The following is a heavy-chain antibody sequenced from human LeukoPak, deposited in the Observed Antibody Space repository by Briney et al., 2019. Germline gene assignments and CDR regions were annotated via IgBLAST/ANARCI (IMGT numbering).Heavy chain of an antibody. CDR2: ISSSSTYI. V-gene: IGHV3-21*01. Sequence: PGGSLRLSCADSGFTFSSYSMNWVRQAPGKGLEWVSSISSSSTYIYYADSVKGRFTISRDNAKNSLYLQMNSLRAEDTAVYYCARDQPHSGSYVYWGQGTLVTVPS. D-gene: IGHD1-26*01. CDR3: ARDQPHSGSYVY. CDR1: GFTFSSYS. J-gene: IGHJ4*02.